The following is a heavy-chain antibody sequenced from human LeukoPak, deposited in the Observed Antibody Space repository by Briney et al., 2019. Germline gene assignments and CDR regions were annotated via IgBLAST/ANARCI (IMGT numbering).Heavy chain of an antibody. CDR3: ARSGVVVTGGSKCFDY. J-gene: IGHJ4*02. Sequence: GGSLRLSCAASGFTFSNYGMHWVRQAPGKGLGWVAGIWSDGSNKYYADSVKGRFTISRDNSKNTLYLQMTTLRAEDTAVYYCARSGVVVTGGSKCFDYWGQGTLVTVSS. D-gene: IGHD3-3*01. V-gene: IGHV3-33*01. CDR2: IWSDGSNK. CDR1: GFTFSNYG.